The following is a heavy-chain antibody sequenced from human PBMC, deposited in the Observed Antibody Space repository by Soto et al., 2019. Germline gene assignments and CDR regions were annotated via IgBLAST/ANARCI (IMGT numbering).Heavy chain of an antibody. Sequence: PSETLSLTCTVSGGSISSSSYYWGWIRQPPGKGLEWIGSIYYSGSTYYNPSLKSRVTISVDTSKNQFSLKLSSVTAADTAVYYCERKKETTVTTEYWGQGTLVTVSS. D-gene: IGHD4-17*01. CDR3: ERKKETTVTTEY. V-gene: IGHV4-39*01. CDR1: GGSISSSSYY. J-gene: IGHJ1*01. CDR2: IYYSGST.